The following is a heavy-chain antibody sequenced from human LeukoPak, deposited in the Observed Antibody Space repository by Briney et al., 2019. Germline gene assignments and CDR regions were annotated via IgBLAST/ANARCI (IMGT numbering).Heavy chain of an antibody. CDR1: GGSFNDYY. CDR3: ARLMVPGFPGFDF. D-gene: IGHD2-8*01. Sequence: SETLSLTCAVYGGSFNDYYWNWIRQPPGKGLEWIGEINLRGSTTYNPSLKSRVTISLDESKNQFSLKLSSVTAADTAVYYCARLMVPGFPGFDFWGQGTLITVSS. J-gene: IGHJ4*02. V-gene: IGHV4-34*01. CDR2: INLRGST.